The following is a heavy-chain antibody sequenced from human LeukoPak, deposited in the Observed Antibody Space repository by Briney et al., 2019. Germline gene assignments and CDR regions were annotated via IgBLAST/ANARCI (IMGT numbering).Heavy chain of an antibody. D-gene: IGHD3-10*01. CDR2: INHSGST. CDR3: ARYPYGSGSYWDYYYYMDV. V-gene: IGHV4-34*01. J-gene: IGHJ6*03. Sequence: SETLSLTCAVYGVSFSGYYLSWIRQPPGKGLEWIAEINHSGSTNYNPSLKSRVTISVDTSKNQFSLKLSCVTAADTAVYYCARYPYGSGSYWDYYYYMDVWGKGTTVTISS. CDR1: GVSFSGYY.